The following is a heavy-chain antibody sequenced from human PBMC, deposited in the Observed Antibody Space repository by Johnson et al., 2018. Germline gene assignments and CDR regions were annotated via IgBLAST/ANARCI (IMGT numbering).Heavy chain of an antibody. CDR1: GFTFSSYG. V-gene: IGHV3-33*08. D-gene: IGHD2-2*02. CDR2: IWYDGSNK. Sequence: QVQLVESGGGVVQPGRSLRLSCAASGFTFSSYGMHWVRQAPGKGLEWVAVIWYDGSNKYYADSVKGRFTISRDNSKNTLYLQMNSLRAEDTAVYYWARDLRDIVVVPAAIRGYYYYGMDVWGQGTTVTVSS. J-gene: IGHJ6*02. CDR3: ARDLRDIVVVPAAIRGYYYYGMDV.